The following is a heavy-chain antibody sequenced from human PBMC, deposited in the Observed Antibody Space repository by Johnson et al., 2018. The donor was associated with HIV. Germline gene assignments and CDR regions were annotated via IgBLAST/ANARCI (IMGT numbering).Heavy chain of an antibody. D-gene: IGHD1-26*01. V-gene: IGHV3-30-3*01. CDR1: GFTFSNYA. J-gene: IGHJ3*02. CDR3: ARGVGATTVAAFDI. CDR2: ISYDGSNK. Sequence: QVQLVESGGGVVQPGRSLRLSCAASGFTFSNYAMHWVRQAPGKGLEWVAVISYDGSNKYYADSVKGRFTISRDNGKNSLYLQMNSLRAEDTALYYCARGVGATTVAAFDIWGQGTMVTVSS.